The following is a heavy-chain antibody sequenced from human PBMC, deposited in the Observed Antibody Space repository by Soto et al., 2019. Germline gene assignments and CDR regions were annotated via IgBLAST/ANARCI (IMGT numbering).Heavy chain of an antibody. J-gene: IGHJ6*02. CDR2: ISYDGSRK. CDR1: EFTFRIFA. CDR3: ARGDREDIEEVVGVRPGEYSMDV. V-gene: IGHV3-30-3*01. D-gene: IGHD1-26*01. Sequence: QVHLVESGGGVVQPGSSPRLSCEASEFTFRIFAMHWLRQSPGKGLEWVAVISYDGSRKADSVKGRFTVSRDNSWNTLYLQMNSLRAEDTAIYYCARGDREDIEEVVGVRPGEYSMDVWGQGTTVTVSS.